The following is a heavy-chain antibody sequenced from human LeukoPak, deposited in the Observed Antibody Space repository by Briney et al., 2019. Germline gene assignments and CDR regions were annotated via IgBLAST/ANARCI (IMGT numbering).Heavy chain of an antibody. J-gene: IGHJ3*02. Sequence: GRSLSLACAASGFSFRSNWMTCVRHAPGKGRGWEGNIKQDGSEKTYLGSVRGRFTISRDDARNSLYLQMNSLRAEETAVYYCARDQSIPNLDSFDIWGQGTMVTVSS. CDR3: ARDQSIPNLDSFDI. V-gene: IGHV3-7*05. CDR1: GFSFRSNW. CDR2: IKQDGSEK. D-gene: IGHD1-14*01.